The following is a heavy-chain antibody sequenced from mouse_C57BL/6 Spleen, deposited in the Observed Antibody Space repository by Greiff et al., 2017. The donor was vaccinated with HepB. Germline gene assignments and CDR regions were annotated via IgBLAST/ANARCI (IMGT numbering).Heavy chain of an antibody. CDR2: IDPSDSNT. J-gene: IGHJ4*01. V-gene: IGHV1-50*01. CDR3: ARAGSIYDGYYRDY. CDR1: GYTFTSYW. D-gene: IGHD2-3*01. Sequence: VQLQQPGAELVKPGASVKLSCKASGYTFTSYWMQWVKQRPGQGLEWIGEIDPSDSNTNYNQKFKGKATLTVDTSSSTAYMQLSSLTSEDSAVYYCARAGSIYDGYYRDYWGQGTSVTVSS.